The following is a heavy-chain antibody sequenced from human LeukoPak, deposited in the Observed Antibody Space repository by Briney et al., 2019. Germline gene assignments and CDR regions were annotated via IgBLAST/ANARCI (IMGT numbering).Heavy chain of an antibody. CDR2: ISSSSSYI. CDR3: ARTIAAAGEVDY. CDR1: GFTFSSYS. J-gene: IGHJ4*02. V-gene: IGHV3-21*01. Sequence: PGGSLRLSCAASGFTFSSYSMNWVRQAPGKGLEWVSSISSSSSYIYYADSVKGRFTISRDNAKNSLYLQMNSLRAEDRAVYYCARTIAAAGEVDYWGQGTLVTVSS. D-gene: IGHD6-13*01.